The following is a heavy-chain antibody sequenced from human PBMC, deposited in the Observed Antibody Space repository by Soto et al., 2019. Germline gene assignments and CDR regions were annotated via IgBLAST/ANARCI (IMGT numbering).Heavy chain of an antibody. CDR2: IYYSGST. Sequence: SETLSLTCTVSGGSISSYYWSWIRQPPGKGLEWIGYIYYSGSTNYNPSLKSRVTISVDTSKNQFSLKLSSVTAADTAVYYCAREGSLPGIAVAGTPINAFDIWGQGTMVTVSS. D-gene: IGHD6-19*01. J-gene: IGHJ3*02. CDR3: AREGSLPGIAVAGTPINAFDI. CDR1: GGSISSYY. V-gene: IGHV4-59*01.